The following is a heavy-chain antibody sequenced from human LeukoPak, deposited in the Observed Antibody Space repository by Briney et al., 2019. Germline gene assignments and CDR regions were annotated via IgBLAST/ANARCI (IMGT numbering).Heavy chain of an antibody. V-gene: IGHV1-18*01. J-gene: IGHJ6*02. CDR1: GYTFTSYG. CDR2: ISAYNGNT. D-gene: IGHD4-17*01. CDR3: ARVTTVTTYYYYGMDV. Sequence: GASVKVSCKASGYTFTSYGISWVRQAPGQGLEWMGWISAYNGNTNYAQKLQGRVTMTTDTSTSTAYMELRSLRPDDTAVYYCARVTTVTTYYYYGMDVWGQGTTVTVSS.